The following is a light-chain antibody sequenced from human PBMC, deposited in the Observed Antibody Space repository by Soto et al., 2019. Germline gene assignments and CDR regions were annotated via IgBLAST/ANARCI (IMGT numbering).Light chain of an antibody. CDR2: SGS. V-gene: IGKV2-28*01. CDR1: QSLLHSNGSNY. Sequence: DIVMTQSSLSLPVTPGEPASISCRSSQSLLHSNGSNYLDWYLQMPGQSPQLLIYSGSNRASGVPDRFSGRGSGTDFTLKISRVEAEDVGVYYCMQALQTPLTFGPGTKVDIK. CDR3: MQALQTPLT. J-gene: IGKJ3*01.